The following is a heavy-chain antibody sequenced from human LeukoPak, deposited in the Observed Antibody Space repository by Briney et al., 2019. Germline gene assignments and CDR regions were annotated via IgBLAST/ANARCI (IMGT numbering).Heavy chain of an antibody. J-gene: IGHJ5*02. CDR1: GGSILDSTYY. CDR2: IFYTGNT. V-gene: IGHV4-39*01. Sequence: SETLSLTCTVSGGSILDSTYYWAWIRQPPGKGLEWIATIFYTGNTRYNPSLKCRVTMSVDTVKNQFSLNLNSVTAADTAVYYCARQSSGYYYGWFDPWGQGTLVTVSS. CDR3: ARQSSGYYYGWFDP. D-gene: IGHD3-22*01.